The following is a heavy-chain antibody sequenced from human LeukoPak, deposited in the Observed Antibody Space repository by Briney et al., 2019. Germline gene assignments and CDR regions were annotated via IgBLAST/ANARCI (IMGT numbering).Heavy chain of an antibody. D-gene: IGHD4-17*01. CDR2: IRYDGSNK. J-gene: IGHJ4*02. Sequence: PGRSLRLSCAASGFTFSSYGMHWVRQAPGKGLEWVAVIRYDGSNKYYADSVKGRFTISRDNSKNTLYLQMNSLRAEDTAVYYCAKDWATVTTYWGQGTLVTVSS. V-gene: IGHV3-33*06. CDR3: AKDWATVTTY. CDR1: GFTFSSYG.